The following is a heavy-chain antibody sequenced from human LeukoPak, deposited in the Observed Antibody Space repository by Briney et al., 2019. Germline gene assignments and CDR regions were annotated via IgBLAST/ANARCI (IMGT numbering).Heavy chain of an antibody. J-gene: IGHJ4*02. CDR3: ARHDYDFWSGYLDY. CDR2: IYTSGST. D-gene: IGHD3-3*01. Sequence: PSETLSLTCTVSGGSISSYYWSWIRQPPGKGLEWIGYIYTSGSTNYNPSLKSRVTMSVDTSKNQFSLKLSSVTAADTAVYYCARHDYDFWSGYLDYWGQGTLVTVSS. V-gene: IGHV4-59*08. CDR1: GGSISSYY.